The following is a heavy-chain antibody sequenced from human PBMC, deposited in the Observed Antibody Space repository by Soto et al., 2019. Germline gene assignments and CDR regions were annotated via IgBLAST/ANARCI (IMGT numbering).Heavy chain of an antibody. CDR3: ARSQGSSTSLEIYYYYYYGMDD. D-gene: IGHD2-2*01. CDR2: IIPISGTA. V-gene: IGHV1-69*01. Sequence: QVQLVQSGAEVKKPGSSVKVSCKASGGTFSSYAISWVRQAPGQGLEWMGGIIPISGTANYAQKFQGRVTITADESRSTAYMELSSLRSEDTAVYYCARSQGSSTSLEIYYYYYYGMDDWGQGTTVTVSS. J-gene: IGHJ6*02. CDR1: GGTFSSYA.